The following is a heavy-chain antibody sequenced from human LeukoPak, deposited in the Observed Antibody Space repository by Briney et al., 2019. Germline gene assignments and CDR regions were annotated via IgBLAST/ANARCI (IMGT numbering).Heavy chain of an antibody. V-gene: IGHV3-74*01. J-gene: IGHJ4*02. D-gene: IGHD6-13*01. CDR1: GFTFSNYW. Sequence: GGSLRLSCAASGFTFSNYWMHWVRQGPGKGLVWVSRVNNDGSSTAYADSVRGRFTISRDNAKNTLYLQMNSLRAEDTAVYYCVGAAANPTPRPWGQGTLVTVSS. CDR2: VNNDGSST. CDR3: VGAAANPTPRP.